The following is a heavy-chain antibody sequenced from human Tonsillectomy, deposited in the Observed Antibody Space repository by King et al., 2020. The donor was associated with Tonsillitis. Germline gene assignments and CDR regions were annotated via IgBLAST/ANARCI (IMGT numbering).Heavy chain of an antibody. CDR3: AGGEVDIVATIIANVLDY. Sequence: VQLQESGPGLVKPSQTLSLTCTVSGGSISSGDYYWSWIRQPPGKGLEWIGYIYYSGSTYYNPSLKSRVTISVDTSKNQFSLKLSSVTAADTAVYYCAGGEVDIVATIIANVLDYWGQGTLVTVSS. J-gene: IGHJ4*02. D-gene: IGHD5-12*01. CDR1: GGSISSGDYY. CDR2: IYYSGST. V-gene: IGHV4-30-4*01.